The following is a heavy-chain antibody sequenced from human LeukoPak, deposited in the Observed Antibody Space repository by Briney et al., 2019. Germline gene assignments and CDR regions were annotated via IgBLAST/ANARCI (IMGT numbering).Heavy chain of an antibody. CDR1: RFTFRNYA. D-gene: IGHD3-10*01. CDR3: ARDRSQEFDP. V-gene: IGHV3-30*04. J-gene: IGHJ5*02. CDR2: ISSDGTNK. Sequence: GGSLRLSCAASRFTFRNYAMHWVRQAPGKGLEWLAVISSDGTNKDYADSVKGRFSISRDNFKNTLYLQMNRLRADDTAVYYCARDRSQEFDPWGQGTLVTVSS.